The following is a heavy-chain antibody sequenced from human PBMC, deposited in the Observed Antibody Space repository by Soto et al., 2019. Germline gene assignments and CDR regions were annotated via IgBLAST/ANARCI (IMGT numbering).Heavy chain of an antibody. Sequence: GGSLRLSCSASGFTFSSYAMHWVLQTPWKGLEYVSAISSNGGSTYYADSVKGRFTISRDNSKNTLYLQMSSLRAEDTAVYYCVKVNRKVRGVTDSFDYWGQGTLVTVSS. D-gene: IGHD3-10*01. CDR3: VKVNRKVRGVTDSFDY. CDR1: GFTFSSYA. V-gene: IGHV3-64D*08. J-gene: IGHJ4*02. CDR2: ISSNGGST.